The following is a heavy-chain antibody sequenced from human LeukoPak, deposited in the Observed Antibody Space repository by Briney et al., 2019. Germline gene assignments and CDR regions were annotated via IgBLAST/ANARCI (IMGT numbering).Heavy chain of an antibody. CDR3: SRGSGWLSVY. Sequence: GRSLRLSCTASGFTLGDYLMSWFRQAPGKGLEWIGFISGGTTEYAASVKGRFTISRDDSTSIAYLQMNSLTTEDTAVYYCSRGSGWLSVYWGQGTLVTVSS. V-gene: IGHV3-49*03. CDR1: GFTLGDYL. D-gene: IGHD6-19*01. CDR2: ISGGTT. J-gene: IGHJ4*02.